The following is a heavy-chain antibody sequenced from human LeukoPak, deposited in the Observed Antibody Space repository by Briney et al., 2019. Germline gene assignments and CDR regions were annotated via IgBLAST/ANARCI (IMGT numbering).Heavy chain of an antibody. CDR1: GFTFRSYG. Sequence: GGSLRLSCAASGFTFRSYGMNWVRQAPGKGLEWVSYISSSGSTIYYADSVKGRFTISRDNAKKSLYLQMNSLRAEDTAVYYCARYYYGSGNFFDIWGQGTMVTVSS. CDR3: ARYYYGSGNFFDI. V-gene: IGHV3-48*03. J-gene: IGHJ3*02. D-gene: IGHD3-10*01. CDR2: ISSSGSTI.